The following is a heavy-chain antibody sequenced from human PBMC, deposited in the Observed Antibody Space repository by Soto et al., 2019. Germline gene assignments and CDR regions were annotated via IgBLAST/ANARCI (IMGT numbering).Heavy chain of an antibody. Sequence: QVQLQESGPGLVKPSQTLSLTCTVSGGSISSGDYYWSWIRQPPGKGLEWIGYIYYSGSTYYNPSLKSRVTISVDTSKNQFSLKLSSVTAADTAVYYCARHGYCSSTSCYAGGGWFDPWGQGTLDTVSS. V-gene: IGHV4-30-4*01. CDR3: ARHGYCSSTSCYAGGGWFDP. D-gene: IGHD2-2*03. CDR1: GGSISSGDYY. CDR2: IYYSGST. J-gene: IGHJ5*02.